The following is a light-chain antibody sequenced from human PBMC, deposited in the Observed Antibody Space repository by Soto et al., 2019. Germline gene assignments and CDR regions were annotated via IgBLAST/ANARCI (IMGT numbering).Light chain of an antibody. CDR2: EVT. CDR3: SSYTGGSTLYV. CDR1: SSDVGAYNY. Sequence: QSVLTQPASVSGSPGQSITISCTGTSSDVGAYNYVSWYQQYPGKAPRLMISEVTSRPSGISNRFSGSKSGNSASLTISGLQAEDEADYYCSSYTGGSTLYVFGTGTRSPS. V-gene: IGLV2-14*01. J-gene: IGLJ1*01.